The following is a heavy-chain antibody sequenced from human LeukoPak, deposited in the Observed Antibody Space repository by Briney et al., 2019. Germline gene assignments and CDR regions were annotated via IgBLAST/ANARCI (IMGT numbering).Heavy chain of an antibody. CDR1: GASISSRDHY. Sequence: SETLSLTCSVSGASISSRDHYWAWIRQPPGKGLEWIGSVYFSGSTYYKASLKSRLTISVDTSKNQFSLTLKSVTAADTSVYYCARGVEMWSYFDSWGQGTPAIVS. CDR2: VYFSGST. D-gene: IGHD2-21*01. CDR3: ARGVEMWSYFDS. J-gene: IGHJ4*02. V-gene: IGHV4-39*01.